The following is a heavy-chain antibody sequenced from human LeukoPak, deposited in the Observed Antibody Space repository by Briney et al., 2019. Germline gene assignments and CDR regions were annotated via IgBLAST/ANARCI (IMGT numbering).Heavy chain of an antibody. CDR2: IIPILGIA. D-gene: IGHD6-13*01. Sequence: SVKVSCKASGGTFSSYAISWVRQAPGQGLEWMGRIIPILGIANYAQKFQGRVTITADKSTSTAYMELSSLRSEDTAVYYCARTSQPQLPQDDDAFDIWGQGTMVTVSS. J-gene: IGHJ3*02. CDR3: ARTSQPQLPQDDDAFDI. V-gene: IGHV1-69*04. CDR1: GGTFSSYA.